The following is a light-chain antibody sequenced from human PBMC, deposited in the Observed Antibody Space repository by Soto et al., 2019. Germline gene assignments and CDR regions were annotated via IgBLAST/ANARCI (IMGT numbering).Light chain of an antibody. CDR1: QSISSY. CDR3: QQTYSTPLT. V-gene: IGKV1-39*01. CDR2: AAS. Sequence: DIQMTQSPSSLSASVGDRVTITCRASQSISSYLNWYQQKPGKAPKFLIYAASSLQSGVPSRFSGSRSGTDFTLTISSXQPEDFATYFCQQTYSTPLTFGGGTKVDIK. J-gene: IGKJ4*01.